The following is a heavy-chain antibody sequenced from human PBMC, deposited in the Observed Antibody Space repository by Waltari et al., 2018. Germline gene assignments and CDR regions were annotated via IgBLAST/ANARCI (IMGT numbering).Heavy chain of an antibody. CDR1: GDPLIIGHW. CDR3: ARDRGRGLYLDS. J-gene: IGHJ4*02. D-gene: IGHD2-15*01. CDR2: GHGSGKT. V-gene: IGHV4-4*03. Sequence: QVQLQESGPGLVKPPETLSPTRTVSGDPLIIGHWLSWVRQSPGKGLEWIGQGHGSGKTHYNPSLESRVSISKDTSNKQFSLKLTFATAADTAVYYCARDRGRGLYLDSWGQGILVTVSP.